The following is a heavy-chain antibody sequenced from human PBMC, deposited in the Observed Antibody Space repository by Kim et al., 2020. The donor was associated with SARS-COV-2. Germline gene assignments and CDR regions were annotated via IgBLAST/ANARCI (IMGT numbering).Heavy chain of an antibody. D-gene: IGHD2-15*01. CDR3: ARGKQDIVVVVAVYYYYYYMDV. V-gene: IGHV4-34*01. CDR1: GGSFSGYY. CDR2: INHSGST. J-gene: IGHJ6*03. Sequence: SETLSLTCAVYGGSFSGYYWSWIRQPPGKGLGWIGEINHSGSTNYNPSLKSRVTISVDTSKNQFSLKLSSVTAADTAVYYCARGKQDIVVVVAVYYYYYYMDVWGKRTTVTVSS.